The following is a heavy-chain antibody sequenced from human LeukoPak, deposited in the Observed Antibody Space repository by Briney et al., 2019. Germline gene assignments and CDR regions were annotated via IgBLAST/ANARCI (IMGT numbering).Heavy chain of an antibody. Sequence: SETLSLTCTVSGGSISSSSYYWGWIRQPPGKGLEWIGSIYYSGSTSYNPSLKSRVTISVDTSKNQFSLKLSSVTAADTAVYYCARAVVVVGAVWFDPWGQGTLVTVSS. CDR1: GGSISSSSYY. V-gene: IGHV4-39*07. CDR3: ARAVVVVGAVWFDP. J-gene: IGHJ5*02. D-gene: IGHD2-15*01. CDR2: IYYSGST.